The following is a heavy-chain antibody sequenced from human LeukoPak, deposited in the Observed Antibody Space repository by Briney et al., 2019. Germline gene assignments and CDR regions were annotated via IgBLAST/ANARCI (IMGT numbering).Heavy chain of an antibody. D-gene: IGHD3-3*01. Sequence: ASVKVSCKASGYTFTSYGISWVRQAPGQGLEWMGWISAYNGNTNYAQKLQGRVTMTTDTSTSTAYMELRSLRSGDTAVYYCAREGRFLESLYTRYYYYGMDVWGQGTTVTVSS. CDR3: AREGRFLESLYTRYYYYGMDV. J-gene: IGHJ6*02. CDR1: GYTFTSYG. V-gene: IGHV1-18*01. CDR2: ISAYNGNT.